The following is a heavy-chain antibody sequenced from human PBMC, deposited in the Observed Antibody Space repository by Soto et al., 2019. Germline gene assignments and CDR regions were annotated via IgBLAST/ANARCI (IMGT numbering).Heavy chain of an antibody. V-gene: IGHV3-48*02. Sequence: SGGSLRLSCAASGFTFSTYSMNWVRQAPGKGLEWVSYISSSSTTIYYADSVKGRFTTSRDNAKNSLYLQMNSLRDADTAVYYCARPSRDGYNYYFDYWGQGTLVTVSS. CDR1: GFTFSTYS. D-gene: IGHD5-12*01. CDR2: ISSSSTTI. CDR3: ARPSRDGYNYYFDY. J-gene: IGHJ4*02.